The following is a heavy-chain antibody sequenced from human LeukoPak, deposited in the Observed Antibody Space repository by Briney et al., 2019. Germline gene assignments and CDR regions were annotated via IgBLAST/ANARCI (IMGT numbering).Heavy chain of an antibody. CDR1: GFTVSSNY. D-gene: IGHD1-7*01. J-gene: IGHJ5*02. Sequence: GGSLRLSCAASGFTVSSNYMSWVRQAPGKGLERVSVIYSGGSTYYADSVKGRFTISRDNSENTLYLQMNSLRAEDTAVYYCAGGTTANWFDPWGQGTLVTVSS. CDR2: IYSGGST. CDR3: AGGTTANWFDP. V-gene: IGHV3-66*02.